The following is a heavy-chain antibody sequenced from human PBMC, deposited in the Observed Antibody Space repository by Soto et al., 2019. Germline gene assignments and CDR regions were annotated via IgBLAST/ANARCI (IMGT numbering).Heavy chain of an antibody. CDR2: INHSGST. CDR1: GGSFSGYY. V-gene: IGHV4-34*01. CDR3: ARARDHFDY. J-gene: IGHJ4*02. Sequence: SETLSLTCAVYGGSFSGYYWSWIRQPPGKGLEWIGEINHSGSTNYNPSLKSRVTISVDTSKNQFSLKLSSVTAADTAVYYCARARDHFDYWGQGTLVTVSS.